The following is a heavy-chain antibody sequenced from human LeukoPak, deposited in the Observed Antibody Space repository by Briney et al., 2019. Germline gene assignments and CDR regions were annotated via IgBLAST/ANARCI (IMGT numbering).Heavy chain of an antibody. CDR3: ARDYLTVGATRDWFDP. CDR1: GGTFSSYA. J-gene: IGHJ5*02. CDR2: IIPIFGTA. D-gene: IGHD1-26*01. V-gene: IGHV1-69*13. Sequence: SVKVSCKASGGTFSSYAISWVRQAPGQGLEWMGGIIPIFGTANYAQKFQGRVTITADESTSTAYMELSSLRSEDTAVYYCARDYLTVGATRDWFDPWGQGTLVTVSS.